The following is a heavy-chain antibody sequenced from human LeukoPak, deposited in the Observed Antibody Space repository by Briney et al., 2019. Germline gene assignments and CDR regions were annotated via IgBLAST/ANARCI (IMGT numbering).Heavy chain of an antibody. CDR3: ARGGRRIAAAGNHNWFDP. V-gene: IGHV1-18*01. J-gene: IGHJ5*02. Sequence: ASVKVSXKASGYTFTSYGISWMRQAPGQGLEWIGWISAYNGNTNYAQKLQGRVTMTTDTSTSTAYMELRSLRSDDTAVYYCARGGRRIAAAGNHNWFDPWGQGTLVTVSS. D-gene: IGHD6-13*01. CDR2: ISAYNGNT. CDR1: GYTFTSYG.